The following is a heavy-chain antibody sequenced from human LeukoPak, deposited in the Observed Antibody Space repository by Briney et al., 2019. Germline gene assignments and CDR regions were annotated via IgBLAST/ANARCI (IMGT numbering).Heavy chain of an antibody. V-gene: IGHV4-61*02. CDR1: GGSISSGSYY. D-gene: IGHD2-15*01. J-gene: IGHJ4*02. Sequence: SQTLSLTRTVSGGSISSGSYYWSWIRQPAGKGLEWIGRIYTSGSTNYNPSLKSRVTISVDTSKNQFSLKLSSVTAADTAVYYCARESPVRMFDYWGQGTLVTVSS. CDR3: ARESPVRMFDY. CDR2: IYTSGST.